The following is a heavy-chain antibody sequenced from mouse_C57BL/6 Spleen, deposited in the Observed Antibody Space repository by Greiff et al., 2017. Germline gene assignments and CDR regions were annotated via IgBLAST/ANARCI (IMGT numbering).Heavy chain of an antibody. J-gene: IGHJ1*03. Sequence: VQRVESGAELVKPGASVKISCKASGYAFSSYWMNWVKQRPGKGLEWIGQIYPGDGDTNYNGKFKGKATLTADKSSSTAYMQLSSLTSADSAVYFCAREKGWYFDVWGTGTTVTVSS. V-gene: IGHV1-80*01. CDR3: AREKGWYFDV. CDR2: IYPGDGDT. CDR1: GYAFSSYW.